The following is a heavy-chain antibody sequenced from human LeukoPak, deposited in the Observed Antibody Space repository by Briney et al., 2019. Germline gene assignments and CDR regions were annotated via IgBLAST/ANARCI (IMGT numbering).Heavy chain of an antibody. CDR2: IYYSGRT. V-gene: IGHV4-30-4*01. J-gene: IGHJ4*02. Sequence: SQTLSLTCTVSGGSISSGDYYWSWIRQPPGKGLEWIGHIYYSGRTHYNPSLKSRLTISVDTSMNQFSLKLTTVTAADTAVYYCARDRQSSGYYTYYFDYWGQGTLVTVSS. CDR3: ARDRQSSGYYTYYFDY. D-gene: IGHD3-22*01. CDR1: GGSISSGDYY.